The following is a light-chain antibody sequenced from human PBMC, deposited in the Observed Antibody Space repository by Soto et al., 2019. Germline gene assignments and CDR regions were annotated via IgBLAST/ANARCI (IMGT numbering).Light chain of an antibody. V-gene: IGKV3-11*01. CDR3: QQRSNWPKT. Sequence: EIVLTQSPATLSLSPGXRATLSCRASQSVSSYLAWYQQKPGQAPRLLIYDASNRATGIPARFSGSGSGTDFTLTISSLEPEDFAVYYCQQRSNWPKTFGQGTKGDIK. CDR1: QSVSSY. J-gene: IGKJ1*01. CDR2: DAS.